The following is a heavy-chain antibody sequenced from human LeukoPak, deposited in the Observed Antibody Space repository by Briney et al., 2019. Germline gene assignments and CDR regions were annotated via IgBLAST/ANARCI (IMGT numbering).Heavy chain of an antibody. V-gene: IGHV3-30-3*01. D-gene: IGHD5-18*01. CDR1: GFTFSSYA. CDR2: ISYDGSNK. CDR3: ARERGYSYGYDY. J-gene: IGHJ4*02. Sequence: GGSLRLSCAASGFTFSSYAMHWVRQAPGKGLEWVAVISYDGSNKYYADSVKGRFTISRDNAKNSLYLQMNSLGAEDTAVYYCARERGYSYGYDYWGQGTLVTVSS.